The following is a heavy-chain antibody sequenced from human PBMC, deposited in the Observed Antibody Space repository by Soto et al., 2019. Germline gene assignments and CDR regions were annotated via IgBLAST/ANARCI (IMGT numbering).Heavy chain of an antibody. V-gene: IGHV3-21*01. D-gene: IGHD3-3*01. Sequence: EVQLVESGGGLVKPGGSLRLSCAASGFTFNFYTMNWVRQAPGKGLEWVSSISDGSDYIYYADSMKGRFTISRDNARNTLYLQMTSLSAEDTAGDYFAEDITGVGEGVPSWGQGTLVTVSS. CDR3: AEDITGVGEGVPS. J-gene: IGHJ4*02. CDR2: ISDGSDYI. CDR1: GFTFNFYT.